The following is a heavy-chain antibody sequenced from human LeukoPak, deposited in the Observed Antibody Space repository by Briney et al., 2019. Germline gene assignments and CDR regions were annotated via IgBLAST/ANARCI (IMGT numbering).Heavy chain of an antibody. D-gene: IGHD3-9*01. V-gene: IGHV3-30*18. CDR3: AKDVNYDVLTGWYYAMDV. Sequence: GGSLRLSCTASGFTFSSYGMHWVRQAPGKGLEWVADISYDGSNKYYADSVKGRFTISRDNSKNTLYLQMNSLRAEDTAVCYCAKDVNYDVLTGWYYAMDVWGQGTTVTVSS. CDR1: GFTFSSYG. CDR2: ISYDGSNK. J-gene: IGHJ6*02.